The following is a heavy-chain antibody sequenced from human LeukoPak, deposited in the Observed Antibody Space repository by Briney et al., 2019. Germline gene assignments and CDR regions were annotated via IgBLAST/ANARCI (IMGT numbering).Heavy chain of an antibody. V-gene: IGHV1-58*01. J-gene: IGHJ4*02. CDR1: GFTFTSSA. Sequence: AASVKVSCKASGFTFTSSAVQWVRQARGQRLEWIGWIVVGSGNTNYAQKFQERVTITRDMSTSTAHMELSSLRSEDTAVYYCAAPAPTAMASFLFDYWGQGTLVTVSS. CDR3: AAPAPTAMASFLFDY. D-gene: IGHD5-18*01. CDR2: IVVGSGNT.